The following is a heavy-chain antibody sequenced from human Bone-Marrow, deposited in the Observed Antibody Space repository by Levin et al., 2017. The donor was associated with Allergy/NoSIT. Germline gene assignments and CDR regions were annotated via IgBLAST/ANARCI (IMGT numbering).Heavy chain of an antibody. Sequence: SETLSLTCTVSGGSISSYYWSWIRQPPGKGLEWIGYIYYSGSTNYNPSLKSRVTISVDTSKNQFSLKLSSVTAADTAVYYCARVGSTSCYTRDRRDAFDSWGQGTMVTVSS. J-gene: IGHJ3*02. V-gene: IGHV4-59*01. CDR2: IYYSGST. CDR1: GGSISSYY. CDR3: ARVGSTSCYTRDRRDAFDS. D-gene: IGHD2-2*02.